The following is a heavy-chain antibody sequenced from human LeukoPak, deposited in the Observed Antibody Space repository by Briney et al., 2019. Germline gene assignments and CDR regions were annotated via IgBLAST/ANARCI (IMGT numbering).Heavy chain of an antibody. V-gene: IGHV4-31*03. Sequence: PSQTLSLTCTVSGGSISSGGYYWSWIRQHPGKGLEWIGYIYYSGSTNYNPSLKSRVTISVDTSKNQFSLKLSSVTAADTAVYYCARHLWYSSGAFDIWGQGTMVTVSS. CDR2: IYYSGST. J-gene: IGHJ3*02. CDR1: GGSISSGGYY. D-gene: IGHD6-19*01. CDR3: ARHLWYSSGAFDI.